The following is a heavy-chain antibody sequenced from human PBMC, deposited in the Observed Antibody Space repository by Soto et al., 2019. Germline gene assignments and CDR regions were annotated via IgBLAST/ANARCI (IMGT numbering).Heavy chain of an antibody. CDR2: IYYSGST. CDR1: GGSISSSSYY. J-gene: IGHJ4*02. D-gene: IGHD6-19*01. Sequence: QLQLQESGPGLVKPSETLSLTCTVSGGSISSSSYYWGWIRQPPGKGLEWIGSIYYSGSTYYNPSLKSRVTISVDTSKNQFSLKLSSVTAADTAVYYCARQPGGAVAGFSDYWGQGTLVTVSS. CDR3: ARQPGGAVAGFSDY. V-gene: IGHV4-39*01.